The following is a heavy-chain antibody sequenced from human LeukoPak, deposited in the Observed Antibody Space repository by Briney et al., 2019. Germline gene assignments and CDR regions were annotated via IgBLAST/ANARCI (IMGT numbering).Heavy chain of an antibody. CDR2: IIPIFGTA. Sequence: SVKVSCKASGGTFSSYAISWVRRAPGQGLEWMGGIIPIFGTANYAQKFQGRVTITTDESTSTAYMELSSLRSEDTAVYYCARGGGYCSGGSCYRYWGQGTLVTVSS. D-gene: IGHD2-15*01. V-gene: IGHV1-69*05. CDR3: ARGGGYCSGGSCYRY. CDR1: GGTFSSYA. J-gene: IGHJ4*02.